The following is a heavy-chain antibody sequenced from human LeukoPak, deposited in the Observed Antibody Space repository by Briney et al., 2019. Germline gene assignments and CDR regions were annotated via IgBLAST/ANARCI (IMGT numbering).Heavy chain of an antibody. Sequence: ASVKVSCKASGYTFTDYFMNWVRQAPGQGLEWMGWINPKSGGTVYAQKFQGRVTMTRDTSSSTAYMELSSLRSEDTAVYYCATDLLGKVAHLHCSYHWGQGTLVTVSS. J-gene: IGHJ4*02. CDR2: INPKSGGT. CDR1: GYTFTDYF. D-gene: IGHD3-10*02. CDR3: ATDLLGKVAHLHCSYH. V-gene: IGHV1-2*02.